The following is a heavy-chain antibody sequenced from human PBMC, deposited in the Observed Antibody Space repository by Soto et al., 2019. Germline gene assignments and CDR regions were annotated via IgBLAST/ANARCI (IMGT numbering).Heavy chain of an antibody. J-gene: IGHJ4*02. D-gene: IGHD6-13*01. CDR3: ARGRNSPIEYSSSWYGGYFDY. CDR2: IYSGGST. V-gene: IGHV3-53*02. Sequence: EVQLVETGGGLIQPGGSLRLSCAASGFTVSSNYMSWVRQAPGKGLEWVSVIYSGGSTYYADSVKGRFTISRDNSKNTLYLQMNSLRAEDTAVYYCARGRNSPIEYSSSWYGGYFDYWGQGTLVTVSS. CDR1: GFTVSSNY.